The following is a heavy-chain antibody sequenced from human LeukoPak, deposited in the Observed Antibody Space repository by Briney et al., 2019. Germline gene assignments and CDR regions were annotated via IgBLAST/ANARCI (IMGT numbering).Heavy chain of an antibody. CDR2: IGGSGGTT. D-gene: IGHD2-15*01. V-gene: IGHV3-23*01. Sequence: PGGSLRLSCAASGFTFSTYARNWVRQAPGKGLEWVATIGGSGGTTYYSDSVRGRFTISIDNSKNSVYLQMNRLRAEDTAVYFCAKRLGGGSWSYFDYWGQGTLVTVSS. CDR1: GFTFSTYA. J-gene: IGHJ4*02. CDR3: AKRLGGGSWSYFDY.